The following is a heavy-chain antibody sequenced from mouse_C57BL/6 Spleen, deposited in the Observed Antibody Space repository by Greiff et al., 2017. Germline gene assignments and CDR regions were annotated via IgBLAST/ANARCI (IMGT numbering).Heavy chain of an antibody. CDR2: ISSGGDYI. Sequence: EVHLVESGEGLVKPGGSLKLSCAASGFTFSSYAMSWVRQTPEKRLEWVAYISSGGDYIYYADTVKGRFTISRDNARNTLYLQMSSLKSEDTAMYYCTRDPGRYYAMDYWGQGTSVTVSS. CDR1: GFTFSSYA. V-gene: IGHV5-9-1*02. CDR3: TRDPGRYYAMDY. J-gene: IGHJ4*01. D-gene: IGHD4-1*01.